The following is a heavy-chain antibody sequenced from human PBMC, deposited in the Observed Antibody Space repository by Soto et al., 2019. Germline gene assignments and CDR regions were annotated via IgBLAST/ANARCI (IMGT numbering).Heavy chain of an antibody. CDR2: ISGSGGST. CDR1: GFTFSSYA. D-gene: IGHD2-2*01. CDR3: AKGGVPAASAGPEFDY. V-gene: IGHV3-23*01. J-gene: IGHJ4*02. Sequence: GGSLRLSCAASGFTFSSYAMSWVRQAPGKGLEWVSAISGSGGSTYYADSVKGRFTISRDNSKNTLYLQMNSLRAEDTAVYYCAKGGVPAASAGPEFDYWGQGTLVTVSS.